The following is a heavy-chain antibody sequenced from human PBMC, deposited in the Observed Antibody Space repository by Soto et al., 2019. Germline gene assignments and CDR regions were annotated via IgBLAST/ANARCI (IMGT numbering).Heavy chain of an antibody. V-gene: IGHV7-4-1*02. Sequence: ASVKVSCKASGYTFTSYDMNWVRQAPGQGLEWMGWINTNTGNPTYAQCFTGRFVFSLDTSVSTAYLQISSLKAEDTAVYDCASGYCSITSCYMDPLDIWGQGTMVTVSS. CDR2: INTNTGNP. CDR3: ASGYCSITSCYMDPLDI. J-gene: IGHJ3*02. CDR1: GYTFTSYD. D-gene: IGHD2-2*02.